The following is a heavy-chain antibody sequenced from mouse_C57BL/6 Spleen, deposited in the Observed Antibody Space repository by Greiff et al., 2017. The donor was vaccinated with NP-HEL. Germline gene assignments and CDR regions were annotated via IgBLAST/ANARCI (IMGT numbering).Heavy chain of an antibody. CDR1: GYTFTSYW. CDR2: IYPSDSET. J-gene: IGHJ3*01. Sequence: VQLQQPGAELVRPGSSVKLSCKASGYTFTSYWMDWVKQRPGQGLEWIGNIYPSDSETHYNHKFKDQATLTVDKSSSTAYMQLSSLTSEDAAVYHCARSTMVTTKFAYWGQGTLVTVSA. CDR3: ARSTMVTTKFAY. V-gene: IGHV1-61*01. D-gene: IGHD2-2*01.